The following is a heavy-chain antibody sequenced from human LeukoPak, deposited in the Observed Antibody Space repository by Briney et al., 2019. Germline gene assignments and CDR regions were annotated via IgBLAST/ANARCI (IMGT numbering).Heavy chain of an antibody. D-gene: IGHD5-24*01. CDR3: ARGDVGDGDERDGYYYDMDV. Sequence: GASVKVSCKASGGTFSNYAINWVRQAPRQGLEWMGGIIPLFGSANYAEKFQGRVTITTDDSTTTAYMVVSSLRSDDTAVYYCARGDVGDGDERDGYYYDMDVWGRGTMVSVSS. J-gene: IGHJ6*03. V-gene: IGHV1-69*05. CDR1: GGTFSNYA. CDR2: IIPLFGSA.